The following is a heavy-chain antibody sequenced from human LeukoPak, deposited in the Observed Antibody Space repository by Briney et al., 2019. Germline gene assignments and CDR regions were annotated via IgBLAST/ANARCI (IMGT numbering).Heavy chain of an antibody. J-gene: IGHJ6*04. CDR2: IYHSGST. V-gene: IGHV4-4*02. Sequence: SETLSLTCAVSGGSISSSNWWSWVRQPPGKGLEWIGEIYHSGSTNYNPSLKSRVTISVDKSKNQFSLKLSSVTAADTAVYYCAREARLWFEEPYYYYGMDVWGKGTTVTVSS. D-gene: IGHD3-10*01. CDR3: AREARLWFEEPYYYYGMDV. CDR1: GGSISSSNW.